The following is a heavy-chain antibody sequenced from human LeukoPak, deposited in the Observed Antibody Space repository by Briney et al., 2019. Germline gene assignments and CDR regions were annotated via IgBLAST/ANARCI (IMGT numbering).Heavy chain of an antibody. J-gene: IGHJ6*03. V-gene: IGHV1/OR15-3*02. CDR1: GYTFTDYF. CDR3: ARARYETRIWPKSRYDYYHYMDV. CDR2: INAGNGNT. D-gene: IGHD3-3*01. Sequence: ASVKVSCKASGYTFTDYFMNWVRQAPGQGLEWMGWINAGNGNTKYSQEFQDRVTITRDTSASTAYMELSSLRSEDMAVYYCARARYETRIWPKSRYDYYHYMDVWGKGTTVTVSS.